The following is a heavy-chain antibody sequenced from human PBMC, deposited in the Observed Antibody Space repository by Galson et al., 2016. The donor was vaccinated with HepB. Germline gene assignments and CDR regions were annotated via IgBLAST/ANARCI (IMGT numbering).Heavy chain of an antibody. J-gene: IGHJ6*02. CDR3: ARESGPRSTRYFDWLPRAQYYYGVDV. Sequence: SVKVSCKASGYTFTNYEINWVRQAPGQGLEWMGWISAYNGNTNYAQKLQGRVTMTTDTSTSTAYMELRSLRSDDTAVYYCARESGPRSTRYFDWLPRAQYYYGVDVWGQGTTVTASS. V-gene: IGHV1-18*01. CDR2: ISAYNGNT. CDR1: GYTFTNYE. D-gene: IGHD3-9*01.